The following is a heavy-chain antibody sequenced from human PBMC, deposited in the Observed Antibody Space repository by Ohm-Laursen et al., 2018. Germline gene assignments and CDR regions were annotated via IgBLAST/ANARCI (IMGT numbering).Heavy chain of an antibody. D-gene: IGHD3-22*01. Sequence: SLRLSCAATGFTFSSYSMNWVRQAPGKGLEWVSYISSSSSTIYYADSVKGRFTISRDNAKNTLHLQMNSLRAEDTAIYYCAKRYDRSSYYQDFDYWGQGTLVTVSS. J-gene: IGHJ4*02. CDR2: ISSSSSTI. CDR3: AKRYDRSSYYQDFDY. CDR1: GFTFSSYS. V-gene: IGHV3-48*01.